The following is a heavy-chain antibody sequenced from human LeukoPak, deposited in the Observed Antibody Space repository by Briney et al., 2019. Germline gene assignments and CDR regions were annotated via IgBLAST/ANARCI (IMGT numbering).Heavy chain of an antibody. D-gene: IGHD2-15*01. J-gene: IGHJ4*02. V-gene: IGHV4-34*01. CDR1: GGSLRDHY. CDR2: INDSGNT. Sequence: KPSETLSLTCAVSGGSLRDHYWSWTRQVPGKGLEWIGEINDSGNTNYNPSLEGRVTLSVDPSKNQFSLKMRSVTAADTSIYYCARPYCSRGSCYRDFDYWGQGTLVTVSS. CDR3: ARPYCSRGSCYRDFDY.